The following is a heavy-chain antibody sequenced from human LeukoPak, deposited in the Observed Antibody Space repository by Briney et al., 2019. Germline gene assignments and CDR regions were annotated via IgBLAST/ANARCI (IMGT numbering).Heavy chain of an antibody. CDR1: GGSFSGYY. CDR3: ARGRGVPYYYDSSGYYPADY. J-gene: IGHJ4*02. D-gene: IGHD3-22*01. Sequence: PSETLSLTCAVYGGSFSGYYWSWIRQPPGKGLEWIGEINHSGSTNYNPSLKSRVTISVDTSKNQFSLKLSSVTAADTAVYYCARGRGVPYYYDSSGYYPADYWGQGTLVTVSS. V-gene: IGHV4-34*01. CDR2: INHSGST.